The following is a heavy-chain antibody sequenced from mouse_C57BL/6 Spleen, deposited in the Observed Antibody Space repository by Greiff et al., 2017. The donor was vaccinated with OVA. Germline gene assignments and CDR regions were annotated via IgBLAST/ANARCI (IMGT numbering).Heavy chain of an antibody. D-gene: IGHD2-4*01. J-gene: IGHJ1*03. Sequence: DVKLVESGGGLVQPGGSLKLSCAASGFTFSDSYMYWVRQTPEKRLEWVAYISNGGGSTYYPDTVKGRFTISRDNAKNTLYLQMSRLKSEDTAMYYCARQGYDYDVGYFDVWGTGTTVTVSS. CDR3: ARQGYDYDVGYFDV. CDR1: GFTFSDSY. V-gene: IGHV5-12*01. CDR2: ISNGGGST.